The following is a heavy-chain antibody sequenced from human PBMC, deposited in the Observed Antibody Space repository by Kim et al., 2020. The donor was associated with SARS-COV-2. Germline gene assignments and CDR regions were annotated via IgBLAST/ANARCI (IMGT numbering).Heavy chain of an antibody. D-gene: IGHD3-22*01. V-gene: IGHV3-23*01. J-gene: IGHJ5*02. CDR3: ASSGYYYGGYWFDP. Sequence: DSVKSRFTISRDNSKNTLYLQMNSLRAEDTAVYYCASSGYYYGGYWFDPWGQGTLVTVSS.